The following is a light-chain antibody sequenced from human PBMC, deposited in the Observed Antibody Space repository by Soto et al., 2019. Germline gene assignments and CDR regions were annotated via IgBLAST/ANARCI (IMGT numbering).Light chain of an antibody. Sequence: EIVLTQSPATLSLSPGERATLSCRASQSVSSYFSCYQQKPGQAPRLLIYDASTRATGIPARFSGSGSVTDFTLTISSLEPEDFAVYYCQQRSNGPLTFGGGTKVEIK. V-gene: IGKV3-11*01. CDR1: QSVSSY. CDR2: DAS. CDR3: QQRSNGPLT. J-gene: IGKJ4*01.